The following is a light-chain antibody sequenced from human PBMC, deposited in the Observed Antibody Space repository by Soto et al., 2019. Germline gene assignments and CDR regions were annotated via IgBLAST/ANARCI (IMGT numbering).Light chain of an antibody. CDR2: LNSDGSH. CDR3: QTWGTGIQL. J-gene: IGLJ2*01. CDR1: SGHSSYA. V-gene: IGLV4-69*01. Sequence: QPVLTQSPSASASLGASVKLTCTLSSGHSSYAIAWHQQQPEKGPRYLMKLNSDGSHSEGDGIPDRFSGSSSGAERYLTISSLQSEDEADYYCQTWGTGIQLFGGGTKLTVL.